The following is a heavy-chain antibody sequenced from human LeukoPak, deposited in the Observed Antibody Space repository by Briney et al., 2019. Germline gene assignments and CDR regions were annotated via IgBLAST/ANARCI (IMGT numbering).Heavy chain of an antibody. D-gene: IGHD6-13*01. CDR1: GGPISSSSYY. Sequence: SETLSLTCTVSGGPISSSSYYWGWIRQPPGKGLEWIGSIYYSGSTYYNPSLKSRGTISIDKSKTQFSLKLNSVTAADTAVYYCARDGGSSWLDAFDIWGQGTMVTVSS. J-gene: IGHJ3*02. CDR2: IYYSGST. CDR3: ARDGGSSWLDAFDI. V-gene: IGHV4-39*07.